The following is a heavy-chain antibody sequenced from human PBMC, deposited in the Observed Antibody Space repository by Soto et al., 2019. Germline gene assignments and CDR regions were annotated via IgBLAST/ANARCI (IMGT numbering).Heavy chain of an antibody. CDR1: RGSFISYA. Sequence: SVKVSCKASRGSFISYAVSWVRQAPGQGLEWMGGIIPISGRTSYAQKFQDRVTITADESTRTAYMELTSLRSDDTAVYCCARGPDSSGFDLFDYWGQGTLVTVAS. CDR2: IIPISGRT. V-gene: IGHV1-69*13. CDR3: ARGPDSSGFDLFDY. D-gene: IGHD3-22*01. J-gene: IGHJ4*02.